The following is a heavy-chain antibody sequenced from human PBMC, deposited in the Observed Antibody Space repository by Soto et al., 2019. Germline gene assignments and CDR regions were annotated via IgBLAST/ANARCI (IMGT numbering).Heavy chain of an antibody. Sequence: SETLSLTCAVYGGSFSGYYWSWIRQPPGKGLEWIGEINHSGSTNYNPSLKSRVTISVDTSKNQFSLKLSSVTAADTAVYYCARLPRGYSSSEDDYWGQGTLVTVS. J-gene: IGHJ4*02. CDR2: INHSGST. D-gene: IGHD6-6*01. V-gene: IGHV4-34*01. CDR1: GGSFSGYY. CDR3: ARLPRGYSSSEDDY.